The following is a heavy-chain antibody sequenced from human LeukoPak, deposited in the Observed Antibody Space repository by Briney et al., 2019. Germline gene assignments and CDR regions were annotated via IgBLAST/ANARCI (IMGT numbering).Heavy chain of an antibody. V-gene: IGHV3-20*04. D-gene: IGHD6-13*01. J-gene: IGHJ4*02. CDR2: INWNGGST. CDR1: GFTFSSFG. Sequence: PGGSLRLSCAASGFTFSSFGMSWVRQAPGKGLEWVSGINWNGGSTGYADSVKGRFTISRDNAKNSLYLQMNSLRAEDTALYYCAREGYSSSPSYFDYWGQGTLVTVSS. CDR3: AREGYSSSPSYFDY.